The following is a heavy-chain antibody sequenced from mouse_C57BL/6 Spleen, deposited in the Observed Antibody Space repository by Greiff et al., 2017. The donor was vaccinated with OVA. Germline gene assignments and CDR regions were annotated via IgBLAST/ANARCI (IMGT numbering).Heavy chain of an antibody. CDR3: ARGGDYDDYYAMDY. CDR1: GYAFTNYL. V-gene: IGHV1-54*01. CDR2: INPGSGGT. D-gene: IGHD2-4*01. J-gene: IGHJ4*01. Sequence: QVQLKQSGAELVRPGTSVKVSCKASGYAFTNYLIEWVKQRPGQGLEWIGVINPGSGGTNYNEKFKGKATLTADKSSSTAYMQLSSLTSEDSAVYFCARGGDYDDYYAMDYWGQGTSVTVSS.